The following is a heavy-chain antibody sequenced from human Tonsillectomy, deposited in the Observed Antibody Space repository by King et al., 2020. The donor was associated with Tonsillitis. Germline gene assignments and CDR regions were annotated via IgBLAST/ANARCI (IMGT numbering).Heavy chain of an antibody. CDR3: ARDHYYDSSDYYSTFEY. CDR1: GFTFSRYA. V-gene: IGHV3-30*01. CDR2: ISYDGRNK. Sequence: QLVQSGGGVVQPGRSLRLSCAASGFTFSRYAIHWVRQAPGKGLEWVAVISYDGRNKYYADSVKGRFTISSDNSKNTLYLQMNSLRVEDTAVYYCARDHYYDSSDYYSTFEYWGQGTLVTVSP. J-gene: IGHJ4*02. D-gene: IGHD3-22*01.